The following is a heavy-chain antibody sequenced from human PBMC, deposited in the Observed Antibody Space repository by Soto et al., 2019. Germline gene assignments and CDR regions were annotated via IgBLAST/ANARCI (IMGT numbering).Heavy chain of an antibody. V-gene: IGHV4-4*02. CDR2: IYHSGGT. J-gene: IGHJ6*02. CDR3: ARVLLWFGELSHSMDV. D-gene: IGHD3-10*01. Sequence: QVQLQESGPGLVKPSGTLSLTCAVSGGSISSSNWWSWVRQPPGKGLEWIGAIYHSGGTNYNPSLKSRVTISVDKPKNQFSLKLSSVTAADTAVYYCARVLLWFGELSHSMDVWGQGTTVTVSS. CDR1: GGSISSSNW.